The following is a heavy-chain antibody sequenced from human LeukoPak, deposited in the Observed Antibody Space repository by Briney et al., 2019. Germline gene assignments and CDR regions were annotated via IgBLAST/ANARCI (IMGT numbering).Heavy chain of an antibody. V-gene: IGHV4-30-4*01. Sequence: SQTLSLTCTVSGGSISSGDYYWSWIRQPPGKGLEWIGYIYYSGSTYYNPSLKSRVTITVDTSKNQCSLKLSSVTAADTAVYYCARSVTMVRGVMGFDPWGQGTLVTVSS. J-gene: IGHJ5*02. CDR2: IYYSGST. CDR1: GGSISSGDYY. D-gene: IGHD3-10*01. CDR3: ARSVTMVRGVMGFDP.